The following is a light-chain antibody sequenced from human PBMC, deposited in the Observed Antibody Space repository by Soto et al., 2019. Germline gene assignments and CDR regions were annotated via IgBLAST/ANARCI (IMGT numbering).Light chain of an antibody. Sequence: DIQVTQSPSSLSASVGDRVTITCRASQSISSYLHWYRQKPGKAPKLLIYAASSLQSGVPSRFSGSGSGTDFTLTISSLQPEDFATYYCQQSYSTPSITFGQGTRLEIK. CDR1: QSISSY. V-gene: IGKV1-39*01. J-gene: IGKJ5*01. CDR3: QQSYSTPSIT. CDR2: AAS.